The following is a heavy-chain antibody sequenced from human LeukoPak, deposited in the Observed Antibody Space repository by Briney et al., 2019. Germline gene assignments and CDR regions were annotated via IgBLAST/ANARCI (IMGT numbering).Heavy chain of an antibody. Sequence: SETLSLTCGVYDGSFSGYYWSWIRQPPGKGLEWIGSIYYSGSTYYNPSLKSRVTISVDTSKNQFSLKLSSVTAADTAVYYCARTRYYYNSRSYGAPYYFDYWGQGTLVTVSS. D-gene: IGHD3-10*01. CDR1: DGSFSGYY. V-gene: IGHV4-34*01. CDR2: IYYSGST. J-gene: IGHJ4*02. CDR3: ARTRYYYNSRSYGAPYYFDY.